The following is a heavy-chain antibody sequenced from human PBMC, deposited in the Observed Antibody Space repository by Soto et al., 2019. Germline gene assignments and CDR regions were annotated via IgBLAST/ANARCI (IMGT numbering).Heavy chain of an antibody. J-gene: IGHJ5*02. D-gene: IGHD4-4*01. CDR2: IYYSGST. CDR1: GGSISSSSYF. CDR3: ARAYDYSSNWFDP. Sequence: SETLSLTCSVSGGSISSSSYFWGWIRQPPGKGLEWIGSIYYSGSTYYNPSLKSRVTVSVDTSKNQFSPKLSSVTAADTAVYYCARAYDYSSNWFDPWGQGTLVTVSS. V-gene: IGHV4-39*07.